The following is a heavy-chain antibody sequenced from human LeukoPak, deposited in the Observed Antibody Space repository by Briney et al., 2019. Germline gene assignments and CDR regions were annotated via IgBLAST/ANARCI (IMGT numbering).Heavy chain of an antibody. V-gene: IGHV3-23*01. CDR2: VSAGGST. J-gene: IGHJ3*02. CDR3: AKDSSPDAFDI. CDR1: GFIFSSYG. Sequence: GGSLRLSCAASGFIFSSYGMSWVRQAPGKGLDWVSAVSAGGSTDYADSVTGRFTISRDNSKNTLYLQMNSLRAEDTAVYYCAKDSSPDAFDIWGQGTMVTVSS.